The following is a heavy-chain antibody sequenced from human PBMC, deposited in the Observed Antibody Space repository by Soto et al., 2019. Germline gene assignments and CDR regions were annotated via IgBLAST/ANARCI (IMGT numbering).Heavy chain of an antibody. CDR2: ISSSGSTI. J-gene: IGHJ4*02. CDR1: GFTFSNYE. CDR3: ARVGSGSYYFDY. V-gene: IGHV3-48*03. Sequence: EVQLVESGGGLVQPGGSLRLSCAASGFTFSNYEMNWVRQAPGKGLEWVSYISSSGSTIYYADSVKGRFTISRDNAKNSLYLQMNSLRAEDTAVYYCARVGSGSYYFDYWGQGTLVTVSS. D-gene: IGHD1-26*01.